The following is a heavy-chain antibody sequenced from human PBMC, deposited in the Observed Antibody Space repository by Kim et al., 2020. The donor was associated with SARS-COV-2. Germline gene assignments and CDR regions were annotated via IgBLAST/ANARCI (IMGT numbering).Heavy chain of an antibody. D-gene: IGHD5-18*01. CDR3: ASIRGIQPNYGMYV. CDR2: ISYDGSNK. V-gene: IGHV3-30*03. J-gene: IGHJ6*02. CDR1: GFTFSSYG. Sequence: GGSLRLSCAASGFTFSSYGMHWVRQAPGKGLEWVAVISYDGSNKYYADSVKGRFTISRDNSKNTLYLQMNSLRAEDTAVYYCASIRGIQPNYGMYVWGQG.